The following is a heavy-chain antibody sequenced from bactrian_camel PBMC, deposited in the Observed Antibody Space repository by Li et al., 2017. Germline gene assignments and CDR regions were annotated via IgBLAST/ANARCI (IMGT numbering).Heavy chain of an antibody. Sequence: HVQLVESGGGSVQAGGSLRLSCAASGDTTLCMGWVRQAPGKEREGIARLHSDGTAQYADSVKGRFTISSDNGFLYLQMNSLKPEDTATYICAADKGAVYFSESCLDFGYWGQGTQVTVS. CDR1: GDTTLC. V-gene: IGHV3S6*01. CDR2: LHSDGTA. J-gene: IGHJ6*01. D-gene: IGHD4*01. CDR3: AADKGAVYFSESCLDFGY.